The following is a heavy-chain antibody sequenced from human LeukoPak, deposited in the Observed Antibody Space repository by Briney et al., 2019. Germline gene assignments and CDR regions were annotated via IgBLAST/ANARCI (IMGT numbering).Heavy chain of an antibody. CDR3: ARLSSDGYNYYYYYYYMDV. D-gene: IGHD5-24*01. V-gene: IGHV4-59*08. J-gene: IGHJ6*03. CDR2: IYYSGST. CDR1: GGSISSYY. Sequence: SETLSLTCTVSGGSISSYYWSWIRQPPGKGLECIGYIYYSGSTNYKPSLKSRVTISVDTSKNQFSLKLSSVTAADTAVYYCARLSSDGYNYYYYYYYMDVWGKGSTVTVSS.